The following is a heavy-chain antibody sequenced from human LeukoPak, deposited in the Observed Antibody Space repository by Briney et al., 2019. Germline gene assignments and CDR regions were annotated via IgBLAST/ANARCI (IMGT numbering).Heavy chain of an antibody. Sequence: SETLSLTCTVSGGSISSYYWSWIRQPPGKGLEWIGYIYYSGSTNYNPSLKSRVTISVDTSKNQFSLKLSSVTAADTAVYYCARGMTGYGPIGYYYYYGMDVWGQGTTVTVSS. CDR3: ARGMTGYGPIGYYYYYGMDV. D-gene: IGHD3-9*01. CDR2: IYYSGST. J-gene: IGHJ6*02. CDR1: GGSISSYY. V-gene: IGHV4-59*12.